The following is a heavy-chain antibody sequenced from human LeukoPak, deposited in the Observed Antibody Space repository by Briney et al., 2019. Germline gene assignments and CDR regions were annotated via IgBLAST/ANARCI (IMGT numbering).Heavy chain of an antibody. J-gene: IGHJ4*02. CDR3: ARLMVGQAGVGATHFDY. CDR1: GFILSNYG. D-gene: IGHD1-26*01. CDR2: IRHDGSEK. Sequence: GGYLRRSCVASGFILSNYGMHWVRQAPGKGLEWLTFIRHDGSEKYYADSVKGRFISSRDNSKNNLYLEVNSLGPDDTAMYFCARLMVGQAGVGATHFDYWGQGTLVTVSS. V-gene: IGHV3-30*02.